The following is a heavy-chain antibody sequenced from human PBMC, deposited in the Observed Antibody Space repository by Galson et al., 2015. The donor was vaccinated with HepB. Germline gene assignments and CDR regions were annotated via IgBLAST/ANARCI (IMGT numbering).Heavy chain of an antibody. D-gene: IGHD4-11*01. Sequence: SETLSLTCAVYGGSFSGYYWTWIRQPPGKGLEWIGEIIHSGSANYNPSLKSRVTISGDTSKNQFSLKVKSVTAADTAVYFCARGYRRLPQVQSYDYGLDVWGQGTTVIVSS. CDR2: IIHSGSA. V-gene: IGHV4-34*01. J-gene: IGHJ6*02. CDR3: ARGYRRLPQVQSYDYGLDV. CDR1: GGSFSGYY.